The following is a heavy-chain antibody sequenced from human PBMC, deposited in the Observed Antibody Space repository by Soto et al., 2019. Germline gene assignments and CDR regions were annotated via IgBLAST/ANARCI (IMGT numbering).Heavy chain of an antibody. V-gene: IGHV1-69*06. J-gene: IGHJ4*02. CDR1: GGTFSSYA. Sequence: ASVKVSCKASGGTFSSYAISWVRQAPGQGLEWMGGIIPIFGTANYAQKSQGRVTITADKSTSTAYMELSSLRSEDTAVYYCARGARDPSYYYDSSGYYFDYWGQGTLVTVSS. CDR2: IIPIFGTA. CDR3: ARGARDPSYYYDSSGYYFDY. D-gene: IGHD3-22*01.